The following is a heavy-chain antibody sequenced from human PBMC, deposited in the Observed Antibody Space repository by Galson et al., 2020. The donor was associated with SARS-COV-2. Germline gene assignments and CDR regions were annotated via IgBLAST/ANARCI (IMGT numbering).Heavy chain of an antibody. CDR2: IYYSGST. Sequence: EKRYLTCTVSGGSISSYYWSWIRQPPGKGLEWIGYIYYSGSTNYNPSLKSRVTISVDTSKNQFSLKLSSVTAADTAVYYCARTRWELLPPHYYFDYWGQGTLVTVSS. J-gene: IGHJ4*02. CDR1: GGSISSYY. V-gene: IGHV4-59*01. CDR3: ARTRWELLPPHYYFDY. D-gene: IGHD1-26*01.